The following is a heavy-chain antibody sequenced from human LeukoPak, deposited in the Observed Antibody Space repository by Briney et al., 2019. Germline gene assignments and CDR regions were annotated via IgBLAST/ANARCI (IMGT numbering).Heavy chain of an antibody. D-gene: IGHD3-22*01. CDR2: IYYSGST. J-gene: IGHJ4*02. Sequence: PSETLSLTCTVSGGSISSSSYYWGWIRQPPGKGLEWIGSIYYSGSTYYNPSLKSRVTISVDTSKNQFSLKLSSVTAADTAVYYCARRGVVTLDYWGQGTLVTVSS. CDR3: ARRGVVTLDY. V-gene: IGHV4-39*01. CDR1: GGSISSSSYY.